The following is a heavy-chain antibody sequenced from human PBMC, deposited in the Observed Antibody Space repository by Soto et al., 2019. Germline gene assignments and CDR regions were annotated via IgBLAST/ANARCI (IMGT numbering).Heavy chain of an antibody. V-gene: IGHV3-23*01. Sequence: GGSLILSCAASGFGFTFSTSAVSWVRQAPGKGLEWVSTLRESGGTTHYANSVKGRFTISRDTSKNMLYLQMNSLRAEDTAIYSCAKDSHWDIISPTHDYWGHGTLVTVSS. D-gene: IGHD2-15*01. CDR1: GFGFTFSTSA. J-gene: IGHJ4*01. CDR3: AKDSHWDIISPTHDY. CDR2: LRESGGTT.